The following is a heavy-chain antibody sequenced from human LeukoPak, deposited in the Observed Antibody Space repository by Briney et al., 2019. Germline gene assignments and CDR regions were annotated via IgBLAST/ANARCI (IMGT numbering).Heavy chain of an antibody. CDR3: ARPGYYDILTGRPEGPTYGMDV. V-gene: IGHV1-18*01. CDR2: ISAYNGNT. Sequence: ASVNVSCKASGYTFTSYCISWVRQAPGQGLEWMGWISAYNGNTNYAQKLQGQIPMTTDTSTSTAYMELRSLRSDDTAVYYCARPGYYDILTGRPEGPTYGMDVWGQGTTVTVSS. J-gene: IGHJ6*02. D-gene: IGHD3-9*01. CDR1: GYTFTSYC.